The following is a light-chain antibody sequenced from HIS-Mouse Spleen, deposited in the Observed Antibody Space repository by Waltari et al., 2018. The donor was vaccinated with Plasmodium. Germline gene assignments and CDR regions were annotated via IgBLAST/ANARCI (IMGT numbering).Light chain of an antibody. Sequence: QSALTQPASVSGSPGQSITISCTGTSSDVGSYNLVSWYQQHPGKAPKLMIYAGSKRSSWVSNRCSGSKSGNTASLTISGLQAEDEADYYCCSYAGSSTYVFGTGTKVTVL. CDR2: AGS. V-gene: IGLV2-23*01. CDR3: CSYAGSSTYV. J-gene: IGLJ1*01. CDR1: SSDVGSYNL.